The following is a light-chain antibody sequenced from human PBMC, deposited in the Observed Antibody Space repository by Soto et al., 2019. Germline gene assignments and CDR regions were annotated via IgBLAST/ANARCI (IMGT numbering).Light chain of an antibody. CDR3: QQRSDWPPRLT. J-gene: IGKJ4*01. Sequence: EIVLTQSPATLSLSPGERATLSCRASQTINNYLAWYQQKPGQAPRLLVYDASYRAIGIPARFSGSGSGTDFTLTXXSLXXEDXAVYYCQQRSDWPPRLTFGGGTKVEIK. V-gene: IGKV3-11*01. CDR1: QTINNY. CDR2: DAS.